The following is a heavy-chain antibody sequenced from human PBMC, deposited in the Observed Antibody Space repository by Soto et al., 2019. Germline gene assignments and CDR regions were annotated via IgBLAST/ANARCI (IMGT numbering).Heavy chain of an antibody. J-gene: IGHJ6*03. CDR1: GYTFTSYG. CDR2: ISAYNGNT. CDR3: ARAGHRDYYYYYMDV. Sequence: ASVKVSCKASGYTFTSYGISWVRQAPGQGLEWMGWISAYNGNTNYAQKLQGRVTMTTDTSTSTAYMELRSLRSDDTAVYYCARAGHRDYYYYYMDVWGKGTTVTVSS. V-gene: IGHV1-18*01.